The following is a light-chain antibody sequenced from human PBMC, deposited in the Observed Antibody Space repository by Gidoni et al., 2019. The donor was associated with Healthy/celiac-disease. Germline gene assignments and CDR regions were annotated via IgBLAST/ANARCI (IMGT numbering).Light chain of an antibody. J-gene: IGKJ2*01. CDR2: AAS. CDR3: QQSYSTPRT. V-gene: IGKV1-39*01. Sequence: DIQMTQSPSSLSASVGDRVTITCRASQSISSYLNWYQQKPGKAPKLLIYAASSLQSGVPSRFSGSGSGTDFTITISSLQPEDVATYYCQQSYSTPRTFXQXTKLEIK. CDR1: QSISSY.